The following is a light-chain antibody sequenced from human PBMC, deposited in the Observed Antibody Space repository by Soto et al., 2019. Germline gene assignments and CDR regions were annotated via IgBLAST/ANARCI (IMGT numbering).Light chain of an antibody. J-gene: IGLJ1*01. Sequence: QSVLTQPPSASGTPGQRVTISCSGSSSNIGSNFVYWYRQLPGTAPKLLIYRNDQRPSGVPDRFSASKSGTSASLAISGLRSEDEADYYCTAWDDNLSGYVFGTGTKLTVL. CDR1: SSNIGSNF. V-gene: IGLV1-47*01. CDR3: TAWDDNLSGYV. CDR2: RND.